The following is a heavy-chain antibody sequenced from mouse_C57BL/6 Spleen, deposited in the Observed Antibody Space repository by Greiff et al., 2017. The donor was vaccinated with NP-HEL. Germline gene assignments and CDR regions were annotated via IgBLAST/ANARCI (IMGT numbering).Heavy chain of an antibody. V-gene: IGHV5-4*01. J-gene: IGHJ1*03. CDR1: GFTFSSYA. Sequence: VQLKESGGGLVKPGGSLKLSCAASGFTFSSYAMSWVRQTPEKRLEWVATISDGGSYTYYPDNVKGRFTISRDNAKNNLYLQMSHLKSEDTAMYYCAREGTGTRYFDVWGTRTTVTVSS. CDR3: AREGTGTRYFDV. D-gene: IGHD4-1*01. CDR2: ISDGGSYT.